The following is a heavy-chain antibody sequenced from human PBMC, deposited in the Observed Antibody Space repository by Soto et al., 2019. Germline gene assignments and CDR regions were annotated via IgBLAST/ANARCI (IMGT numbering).Heavy chain of an antibody. D-gene: IGHD1-26*01. Sequence: AGGSLRLSCAASGFTFISNAMSWVRQTPGKGLEWVSAITSTGGSTYYADSVKGRFTISRDNSKNTVYLQVNSLRAEDTAVYYCLRGYDVVDIWGQGTMVTVSS. J-gene: IGHJ3*02. CDR1: GFTFISNA. V-gene: IGHV3-23*01. CDR2: ITSTGGST. CDR3: LRGYDVVDI.